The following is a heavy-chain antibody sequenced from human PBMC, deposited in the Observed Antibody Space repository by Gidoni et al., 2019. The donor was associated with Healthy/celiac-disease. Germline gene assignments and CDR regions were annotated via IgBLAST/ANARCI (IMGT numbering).Heavy chain of an antibody. CDR1: GVTFSDYY. J-gene: IGHJ4*02. CDR2: ISSSGSTI. CDR3: AREGGPPVTRDY. Sequence: QVQLGGSGGGLVQTGGSLRLSCAASGVTFSDYYMSWIRQAPGKGLEWVSYISSSGSTIYYADSVKGRFTISRDNAKNSLYLQMNSLRAEDTAVYYCAREGGPPVTRDYWGQGTLVTVSS. D-gene: IGHD4-17*01. V-gene: IGHV3-11*01.